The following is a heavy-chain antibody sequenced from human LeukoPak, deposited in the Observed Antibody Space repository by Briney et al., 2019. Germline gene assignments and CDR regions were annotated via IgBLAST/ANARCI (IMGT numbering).Heavy chain of an antibody. CDR2: SYHSGST. CDR3: ARDSTWYSSGWPTFDY. J-gene: IGHJ4*02. V-gene: IGHV4-38-2*02. Sequence: SETLSLTCTVSGYSISSGYDWGWIREPPGKGLEWVGGSYHSGSTYYNPSVKSRVTISVDTSKNQFSLTLSSVTAAATAVYYCARDSTWYSSGWPTFDYWGQGTLVTVSS. D-gene: IGHD6-19*01. CDR1: GYSISSGYD.